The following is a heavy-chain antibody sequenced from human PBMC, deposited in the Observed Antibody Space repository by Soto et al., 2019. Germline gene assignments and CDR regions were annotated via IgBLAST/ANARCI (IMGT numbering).Heavy chain of an antibody. CDR3: ARARGYHYVWGSYRSPRFDY. CDR1: GEPLSNYF. D-gene: IGHD3-16*02. CDR2: INHRGST. V-gene: IGHV4-34*01. J-gene: IGHJ4*02. Sequence: ETLSLTCAVYGEPLSNYFWSWIRQPPGKGLEWIGEINHRGSTSNNPSLKSRVTISIDTSKNQFSLKLSSVTAADTAVYYCARARGYHYVWGSYRSPRFDYWGQGTPVTVSS.